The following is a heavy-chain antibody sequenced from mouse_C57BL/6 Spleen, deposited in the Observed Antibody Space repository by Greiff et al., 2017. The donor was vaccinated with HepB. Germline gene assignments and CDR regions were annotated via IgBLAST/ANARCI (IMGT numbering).Heavy chain of an antibody. J-gene: IGHJ2*01. CDR2: INPGSGGT. Sequence: VQLQQSGAELVRPGTSVKVSCKASGYAFTNYLIEWVKQRPGQGLEWIGVINPGSGGTNYNEKFKGKATLTADKSSSTAYMQLSSLTSEDSAVYFCARDGGLRFDYWGQGTTLTVSS. D-gene: IGHD2-4*01. V-gene: IGHV1-54*01. CDR1: GYAFTNYL. CDR3: ARDGGLRFDY.